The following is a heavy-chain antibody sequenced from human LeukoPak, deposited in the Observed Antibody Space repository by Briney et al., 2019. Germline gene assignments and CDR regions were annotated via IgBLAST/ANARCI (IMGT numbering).Heavy chain of an antibody. CDR1: GFTFSSNG. CDR3: AKEEEGHEYYFDD. CDR2: ISYDGTNK. Sequence: GGSLRLSCAASGFTFSSNGMHWVRQAPGKGLEWVAVISYDGTNKYYADSVKGRFTISRDNSKNTLHLQVNSLRGEDTAVYYCAKEEEGHEYYFDDWGQGTLVTVSS. J-gene: IGHJ4*02. V-gene: IGHV3-30*18.